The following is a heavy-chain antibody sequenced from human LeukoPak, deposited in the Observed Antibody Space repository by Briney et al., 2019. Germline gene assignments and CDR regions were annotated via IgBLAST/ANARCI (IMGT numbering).Heavy chain of an antibody. J-gene: IGHJ4*02. V-gene: IGHV3-21*01. D-gene: IGHD1-1*01. CDR3: ARDIGNDPGNFGY. CDR1: GFTFSFYS. CDR2: ISSGSNYR. Sequence: GGSLRLSCGASGFTFSFYSMNWVRQAPGKGLEWVSSISSGSNYRYYADSVKGRFTISRDNAKNSLYLQMNSLRAEDTAVYYCARDIGNDPGNFGYWGQGTLVTVSS.